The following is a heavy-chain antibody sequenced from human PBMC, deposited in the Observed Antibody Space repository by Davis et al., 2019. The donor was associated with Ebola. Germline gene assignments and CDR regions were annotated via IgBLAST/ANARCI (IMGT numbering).Heavy chain of an antibody. D-gene: IGHD1-14*01. J-gene: IGHJ5*02. CDR2: ISYDGHTE. CDR1: GFSFSTYG. CDR3: TKEAVVSDGMTILYKWFDP. V-gene: IGHV3-30*18. Sequence: PAGSLRLSCAASGFSFSTYGMHWVRQAPDTGLEWPEAISYDGHTEFHTHSVKGRFAISRDDSNNTLYLQMNSLRPEDTAVYYCTKEAVVSDGMTILYKWFDPWGRGTLVTVSS.